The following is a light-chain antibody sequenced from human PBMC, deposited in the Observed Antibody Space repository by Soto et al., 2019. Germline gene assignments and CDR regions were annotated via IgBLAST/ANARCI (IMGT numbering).Light chain of an antibody. CDR3: QQSFRTLYT. CDR2: GAS. J-gene: IGKJ2*01. V-gene: IGKV1-39*01. CDR1: QSISTF. Sequence: DIQMTQSPSSLSASVGDRVTITCRASQSISTFLNWYQQKLGRAPKLLIFGASNLQTGVPSRFSGSGSGTDFSLIITSLQPEDFATYYCQQSFRTLYTFGQGTKLEIK.